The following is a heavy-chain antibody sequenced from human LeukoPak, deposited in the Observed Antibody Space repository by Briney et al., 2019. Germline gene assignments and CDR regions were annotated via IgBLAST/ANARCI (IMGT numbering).Heavy chain of an antibody. CDR3: ARGTVPAAPDLYGMDV. V-gene: IGHV1-2*02. D-gene: IGHD2-2*01. CDR1: GYTFTGYY. J-gene: IGHJ6*02. CDR2: INPNSGGT. Sequence: ASAKVSCKASGYTFTGYYMHWVRQAPGQGLEWMGWINPNSGGTNYAQKFQGRVTMTRDTSISTAYMELSRLRSDDTAVYYCARGTVPAAPDLYGMDVWGQGTTVTVSS.